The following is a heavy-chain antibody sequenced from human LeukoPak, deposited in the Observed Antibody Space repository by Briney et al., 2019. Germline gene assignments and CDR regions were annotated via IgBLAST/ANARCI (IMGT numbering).Heavy chain of an antibody. J-gene: IGHJ4*02. Sequence: SETLSLTCTVSGGSISSSSYYWGWIHQPPGKGLEWIGSIYYSGSTYYNPSLKSRVTISVDTSKNQFSLKLSSVTAADTAVYYCARHNYFGSGSYNIDYWGQGTLVTVSS. CDR3: ARHNYFGSGSYNIDY. D-gene: IGHD3-10*01. CDR2: IYYSGST. V-gene: IGHV4-39*01. CDR1: GGSISSSSYY.